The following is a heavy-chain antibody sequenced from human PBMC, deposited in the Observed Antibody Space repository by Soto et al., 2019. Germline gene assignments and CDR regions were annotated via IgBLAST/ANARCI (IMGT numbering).Heavy chain of an antibody. CDR3: AKSLAVAGGVWFDP. CDR2: ISSSGSTI. Sequence: GGSLRLSCAAPGFTFSSYEMNWVRQAPGKGLEWVSDISSSGSTIYYADSVKGRFTISRDNAKNSLYLQMNSLRAEDTAVYYCAKSLAVAGGVWFDPWGQGTLVTVSS. D-gene: IGHD6-19*01. J-gene: IGHJ5*02. V-gene: IGHV3-48*03. CDR1: GFTFSSYE.